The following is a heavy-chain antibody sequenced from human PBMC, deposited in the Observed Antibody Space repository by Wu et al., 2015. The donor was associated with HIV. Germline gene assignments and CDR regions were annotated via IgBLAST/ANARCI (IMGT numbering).Heavy chain of an antibody. V-gene: IGHV1-2*02. J-gene: IGHJ6*03. D-gene: IGHD2-2*01. Sequence: QVQLVQSGAEVKKPGASVRVSCKASGYTFTAYYMHWVRQAPGQGLEWMGWIYSYSGGTNYAQNFQGRVTMTTDTSTSTAYMELRSLRSDDTAVYYCARDGPRVVPAARGYYYYMDVWGKGTTVTVSS. CDR2: IYSYSGGT. CDR3: ARDGPRVVPAARGYYYYMDV. CDR1: GYTFTAYY.